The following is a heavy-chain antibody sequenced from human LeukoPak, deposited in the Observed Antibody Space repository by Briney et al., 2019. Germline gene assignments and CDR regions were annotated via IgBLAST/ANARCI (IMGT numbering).Heavy chain of an antibody. J-gene: IGHJ5*02. CDR1: GGSFSGYY. CDR3: AMVRGGNPLNWFDP. V-gene: IGHV4-34*01. Sequence: PPETLSLTCAVYGGSFSGYYWSWIRQPPGKGLEWIGEINHSGSTNYNPSLKSRVTISVDTSKNQFSLKLSSVTAADTAVYYCAMVRGGNPLNWFDPWGQGTLVTVSS. D-gene: IGHD3-10*01. CDR2: INHSGST.